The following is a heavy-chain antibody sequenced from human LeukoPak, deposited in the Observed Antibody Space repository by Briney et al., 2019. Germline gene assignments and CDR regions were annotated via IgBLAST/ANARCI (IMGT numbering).Heavy chain of an antibody. V-gene: IGHV3-74*01. CDR1: GFTFSSYW. CDR2: INSDGSST. J-gene: IGHJ4*02. Sequence: GGSLRLSCAASGFTFSSYWMHWVRQAPGKGLVWVSRINSDGSSTSYADSVKGRFTISRDNAKNTLYLQMNSLRAEDTAVYYCARHGTNREVPAAIDHWGQGTLVTVSS. CDR3: ARHGTNREVPAAIDH. D-gene: IGHD2-2*01.